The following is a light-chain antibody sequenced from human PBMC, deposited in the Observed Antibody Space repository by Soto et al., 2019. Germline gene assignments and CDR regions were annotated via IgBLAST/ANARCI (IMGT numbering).Light chain of an antibody. CDR1: GRDIGAYDY. Sequence: QSALTQPASVSGSPGQSITISCTGSGRDIGAYDYVSWYQQHPGKAPKLIIYGVKNRPSGVSNRFSASKSAFTASLTISGLQTESNADHYCSSYTTSYFYVFGPWTKGTVL. J-gene: IGLJ1*01. CDR3: SSYTTSYFYV. CDR2: GVK. V-gene: IGLV2-14*01.